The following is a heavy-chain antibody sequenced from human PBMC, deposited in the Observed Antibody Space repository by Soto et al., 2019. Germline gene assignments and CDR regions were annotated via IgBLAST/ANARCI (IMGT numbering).Heavy chain of an antibody. CDR3: ARGDDFWSGYYTIRY. Sequence: SETLSLTCTVSGGSISSYYWSWIRQPPGKGLEWIGYIYYSGSTNYNPSLKGRVTIPVDTSKNQFSLKLSSVTAADTAVYYCARGDDFWSGYYTIRYWGQGTLVTVSS. CDR2: IYYSGST. D-gene: IGHD3-3*01. J-gene: IGHJ4*02. CDR1: GGSISSYY. V-gene: IGHV4-59*01.